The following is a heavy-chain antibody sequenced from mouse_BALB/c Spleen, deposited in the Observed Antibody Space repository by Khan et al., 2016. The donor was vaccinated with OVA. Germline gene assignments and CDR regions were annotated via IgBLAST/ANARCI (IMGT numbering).Heavy chain of an antibody. V-gene: IGHV3-6*02. CDR3: ASDYYGRGYFDY. CDR2: ISYDGSN. CDR1: GYSITSGYY. J-gene: IGHJ2*01. D-gene: IGHD1-1*01. Sequence: EVQLQESGPGLVKPSQSLSLTCSVTGYSITSGYYWNWIRQFPGNKLEWMGYISYDGSNNYNPSLKNRISITRDTSKNQFFLKLNSVTTEDTATYCCASDYYGRGYFDYWGQGTTLTVSS.